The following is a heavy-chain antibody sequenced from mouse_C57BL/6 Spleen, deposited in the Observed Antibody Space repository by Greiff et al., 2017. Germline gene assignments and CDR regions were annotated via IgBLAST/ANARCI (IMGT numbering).Heavy chain of an antibody. Sequence: LVAPSQSLSITCTVSGFSLTSYGVHWVRQPPGKGLEWLVVIWSDGSTTYNSALKSRLSISKDNSKSQVFLKMNSLQTDDTAMYYCARHEDYDEGGFAYWGQGTLVTVSA. J-gene: IGHJ3*01. CDR2: IWSDGST. V-gene: IGHV2-6-2*01. D-gene: IGHD2-4*01. CDR3: ARHEDYDEGGFAY. CDR1: GFSLTSYG.